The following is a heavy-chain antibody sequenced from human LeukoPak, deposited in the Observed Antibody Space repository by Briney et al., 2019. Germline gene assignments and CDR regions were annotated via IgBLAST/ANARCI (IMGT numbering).Heavy chain of an antibody. Sequence: ASVKVSCKASGYTFTGYYMHWVRQAPGQGLEWMGWINPNSGGTNYAQKFQGRVTMTRDTSISTAYMELSRLRSDDTAVYYCARDYAVGAYFDYWGQGTLVTVSS. CDR2: INPNSGGT. CDR3: ARDYAVGAYFDY. V-gene: IGHV1-2*02. CDR1: GYTFTGYY. D-gene: IGHD1-26*01. J-gene: IGHJ4*02.